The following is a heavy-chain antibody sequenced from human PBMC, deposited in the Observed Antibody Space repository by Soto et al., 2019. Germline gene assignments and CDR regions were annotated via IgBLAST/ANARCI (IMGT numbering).Heavy chain of an antibody. CDR2: ISYDGSNK. CDR3: AKLYDSSGYYYVY. Sequence: QVQLVESGGGVVQPGRSLRLSCAASGFTFSSYGMHWVRQAPGKGLEWVAVISYDGSNKYYADSVKGRFTISRDNSKNTLYLQMNSLIAEDTAVYYCAKLYDSSGYYYVYWGQGTLFTVSS. D-gene: IGHD3-22*01. J-gene: IGHJ4*02. V-gene: IGHV3-30*18. CDR1: GFTFSSYG.